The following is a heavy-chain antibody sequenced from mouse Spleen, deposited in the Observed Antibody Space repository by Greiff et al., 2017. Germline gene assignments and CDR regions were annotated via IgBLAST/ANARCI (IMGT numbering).Heavy chain of an antibody. Sequence: QVQLQQPGAELVMPGASVKLSCKASGYTFTSYWMHWVKQRPGQGLEWIGEIDPSDSYTNYNQKFKGKATLTVDKSSSTAYMQLSSLTSEDSAVYYCARPMITTGFAYWGQWTLVTVSA. J-gene: IGHJ3*01. CDR1: GYTFTSYW. D-gene: IGHD2-4*01. CDR2: IDPSDSYT. CDR3: ARPMITTGFAY. V-gene: IGHV1-69*01.